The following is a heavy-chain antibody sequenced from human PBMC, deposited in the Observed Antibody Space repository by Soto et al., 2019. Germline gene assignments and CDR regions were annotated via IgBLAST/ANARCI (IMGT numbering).Heavy chain of an antibody. D-gene: IGHD5-12*01. Sequence: GGSVRLSCAVSGFPLSTYGMTWVRQAPGKGLEWVSAITVTGGNTYYVDSVKGRFTSSRDNSKNMLYLQMNSVRVEDTAVYYCARIRGYRYGLDVWGQGHPVTFSS. CDR1: GFPLSTYG. V-gene: IGHV3-23*01. CDR2: ITVTGGNT. J-gene: IGHJ6*02. CDR3: ARIRGYRYGLDV.